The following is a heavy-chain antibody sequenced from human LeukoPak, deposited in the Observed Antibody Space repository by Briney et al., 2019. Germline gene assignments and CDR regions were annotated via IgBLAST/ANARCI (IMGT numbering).Heavy chain of an antibody. CDR2: IYYSGIT. Sequence: SETLSLTCTVSGGSATSSDYYWGWIRQPAGMGLEWIGTIYYSGITYYNPPLNGRLTISVDTYNNRLSLRLSSVTAADTAVYYCARHPSSTTAFDIWGQGTLVTVSS. CDR1: GGSATSSDYY. CDR3: ARHPSSTTAFDI. D-gene: IGHD1-14*01. V-gene: IGHV4-39*01. J-gene: IGHJ3*02.